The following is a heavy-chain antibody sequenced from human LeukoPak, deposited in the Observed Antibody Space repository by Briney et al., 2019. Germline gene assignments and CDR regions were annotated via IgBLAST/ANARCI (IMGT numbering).Heavy chain of an antibody. Sequence: PPETLSHTWAVYGVYFSGFFGSWIRQPPGKGPEWNGEINHSGSTNYNSSLKSRVTISVDTSKNQFSLKLSSVTAADTAVYYCARGYDILTGYTRSFDYWGQGTLVTVSS. CDR1: GVYFSGFF. V-gene: IGHV4-34*01. D-gene: IGHD3-9*01. CDR2: INHSGST. J-gene: IGHJ4*02. CDR3: ARGYDILTGYTRSFDY.